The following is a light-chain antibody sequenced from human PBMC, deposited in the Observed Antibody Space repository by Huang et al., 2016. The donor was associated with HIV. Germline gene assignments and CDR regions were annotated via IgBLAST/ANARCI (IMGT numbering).Light chain of an antibody. CDR1: QNINTN. CDR3: QQYNDWPRS. Sequence: EIVMTQSPGTLSVAPGERATLSCRASQNINTNLAWFQQKPGQAPRLLIYAASTRTADFPARFSGSGSRTEFTLTISSQQSEDIAVYYCQQYNDWPRSFGQGTKVEIK. J-gene: IGKJ1*01. CDR2: AAS. V-gene: IGKV3-15*01.